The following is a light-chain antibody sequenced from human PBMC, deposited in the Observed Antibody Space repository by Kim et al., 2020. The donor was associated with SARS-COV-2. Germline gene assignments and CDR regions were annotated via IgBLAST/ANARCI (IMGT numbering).Light chain of an antibody. CDR2: KVS. V-gene: IGKV2-30*01. CDR1: RSLVYSDGNTY. Sequence: DLEMTQSPLSLLVNVGQPASISCKSSRSLVYSDGNTYLNWFQQRPGQSLRRLIYKVSSRDSGVPDRFRGSGSGTDFTLTIDRVEAEDVGVYYCMQRTHWPPTFGQGTKVDIK. CDR3: MQRTHWPPT. J-gene: IGKJ1*01.